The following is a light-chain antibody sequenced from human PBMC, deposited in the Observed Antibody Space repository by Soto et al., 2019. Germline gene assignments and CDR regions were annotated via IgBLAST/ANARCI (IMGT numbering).Light chain of an antibody. CDR2: GAS. Sequence: EIVLTQSPATLSLSPGERAALSCRASQHLSSSSFAWYQQTPGHGPSLLFFGASRRATGLPDRFSATESGTDFTLTISSLEPEDFAVYFCQQYDSTPWTFGQGTRVESK. CDR3: QQYDSTPWT. CDR1: QHLSSSS. V-gene: IGKV3-20*01. J-gene: IGKJ1*01.